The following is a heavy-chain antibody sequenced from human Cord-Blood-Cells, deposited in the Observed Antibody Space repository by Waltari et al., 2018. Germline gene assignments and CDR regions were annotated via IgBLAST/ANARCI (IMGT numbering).Heavy chain of an antibody. J-gene: IGHJ4*02. CDR2: FDPEDGET. Sequence: QVQLVQSGAEVKKPGASVKVPCTVSGYTRTELSMLSVRQAPGKGLEWMGGFDPEDGETIYAQKFQGRVTMTEDTSTDTAYMELSSLRSEDTAVYYCATGVGATPYYFDYWGQGTLVTVSS. CDR3: ATGVGATPYYFDY. D-gene: IGHD1-26*01. V-gene: IGHV1-24*01. CDR1: GYTRTELS.